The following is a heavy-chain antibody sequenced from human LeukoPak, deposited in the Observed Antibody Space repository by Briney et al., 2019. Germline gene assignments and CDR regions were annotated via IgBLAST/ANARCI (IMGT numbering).Heavy chain of an antibody. Sequence: PSETLSLTCAVYGGSFSGYYWSWIRQPPGKGLEWIGEINHSGSTNYNPSLKSRVTISVDTSKNQFSLKLRSVTAADTAVYYCARDLRGYDPWGQGTLVTVSS. J-gene: IGHJ5*02. CDR3: ARDLRGYDP. V-gene: IGHV4-34*01. CDR2: INHSGST. CDR1: GGSFSGYY. D-gene: IGHD3-10*01.